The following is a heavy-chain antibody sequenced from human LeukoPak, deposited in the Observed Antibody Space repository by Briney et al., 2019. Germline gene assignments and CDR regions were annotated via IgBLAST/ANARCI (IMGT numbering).Heavy chain of an antibody. D-gene: IGHD1-26*01. J-gene: IGHJ4*02. Sequence: GGSLKLSCAASGFTFSGSAMYWVRQASGKGLEWVGHIRSKTNSYATIYAASVKGRFTISRDDSKNTAYLQMNSLKTEDTAVYYCTRLHLGWGQGTLVTVSS. CDR3: TRLHLG. CDR2: IRSKTNSYAT. CDR1: GFTFSGSA. V-gene: IGHV3-73*01.